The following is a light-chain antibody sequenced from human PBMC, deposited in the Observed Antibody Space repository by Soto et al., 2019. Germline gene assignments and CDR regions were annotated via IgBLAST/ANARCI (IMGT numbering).Light chain of an antibody. Sequence: EIVLTQSPGTLSLSPGERATLSCRASQSISSNYLAWSQQKPGQAPRLLIYGASSRATGIPDRFSGSGSGTDFTLTISRLEPEDFSVYYCQQYGSSQWTFGQGTKVEIK. J-gene: IGKJ1*01. CDR2: GAS. V-gene: IGKV3-20*01. CDR1: QSISSNY. CDR3: QQYGSSQWT.